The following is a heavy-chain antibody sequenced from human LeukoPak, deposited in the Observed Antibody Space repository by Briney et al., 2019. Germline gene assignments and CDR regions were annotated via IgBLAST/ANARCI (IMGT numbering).Heavy chain of an antibody. Sequence: QPGGSLRLSCAASGFTFDDYTMHWVRHAPGKGLVWVSHINSDGSNTNYADSVKGRFTISRDNAKNTLYLQMNSLRVEDTAVYYCGRGELPAAVDCWGQGTLVTVSS. J-gene: IGHJ4*02. CDR2: INSDGSNT. V-gene: IGHV3-74*01. D-gene: IGHD2-2*01. CDR3: GRGELPAAVDC. CDR1: GFTFDDYT.